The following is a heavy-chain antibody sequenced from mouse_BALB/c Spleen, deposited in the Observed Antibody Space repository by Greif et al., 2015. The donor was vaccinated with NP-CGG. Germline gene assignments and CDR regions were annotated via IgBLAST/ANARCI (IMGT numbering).Heavy chain of an antibody. CDR1: GYIFTDYY. V-gene: IGHV1-84*02. J-gene: IGHJ4*01. CDR2: IYPGSGNT. Sequence: QVQLKESGPELVKPGASVKISCKASGYIFTDYYINWVKQKPGQGLEWIGWIYPGSGNTKYNEKFKGKATLTVDTSSSTAYMQLSSLTSEDTAVYFCAGRTGTEAMDYWGQGTSVTVSS. D-gene: IGHD4-1*01. CDR3: AGRTGTEAMDY.